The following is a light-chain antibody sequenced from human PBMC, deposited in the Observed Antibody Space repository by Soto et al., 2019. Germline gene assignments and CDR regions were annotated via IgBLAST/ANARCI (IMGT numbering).Light chain of an antibody. CDR3: QQYNSYYT. V-gene: IGKV1-5*03. CDR2: KAT. CDR1: QSISSW. J-gene: IGKJ2*01. Sequence: DIQMTQSPSTLSASVGDRVTITCRASQSISSWLAWYQQKPGKAPKLLIYKATSLESGVPTRFSGSGSGTDFTITISSLQPDDFETYYCQQYNSYYTFGQGTKLEIK.